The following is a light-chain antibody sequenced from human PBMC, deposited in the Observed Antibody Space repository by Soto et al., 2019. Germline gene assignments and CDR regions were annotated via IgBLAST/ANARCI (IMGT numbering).Light chain of an antibody. J-gene: IGKJ2*01. Sequence: EIVLTQSPATLSLSPGERATLSCRASQSVSSYLAWYQQKPGQAPRLLIYDASNRATGIPARFSGSGSGTDFTLTISSLEPEDFAVYYCQQRSNWPRDTFGQGTKLKIK. CDR1: QSVSSY. CDR3: QQRSNWPRDT. CDR2: DAS. V-gene: IGKV3-11*01.